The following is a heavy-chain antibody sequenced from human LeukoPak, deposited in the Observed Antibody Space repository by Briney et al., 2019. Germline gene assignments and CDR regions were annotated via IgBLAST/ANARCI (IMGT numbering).Heavy chain of an antibody. CDR3: ARGKEMATTSFDY. D-gene: IGHD5-24*01. J-gene: IGHJ4*02. CDR1: GGSISSYY. V-gene: IGHV4-34*01. CDR2: INHSGST. Sequence: SETLSLTCTVSGGSISSYYWSWIRQPPGKGLEWIGEINHSGSTNYNPSLKSRVTISVDTSKNQFSLKLSSVTAADTAVYYCARGKEMATTSFDYWGQGTLVTVSS.